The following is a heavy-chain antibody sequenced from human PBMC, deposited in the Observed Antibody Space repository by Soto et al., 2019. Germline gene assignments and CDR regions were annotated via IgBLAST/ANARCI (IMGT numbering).Heavy chain of an antibody. V-gene: IGHV1-24*01. J-gene: IGHJ4*02. D-gene: IGHD3-10*01. CDR1: GYTLTELS. CDR2: FDPEDGET. Sequence: QVQLVQSGAEVKKPGASVKVSCKVSGYTLTELSMHWVRQAPGTGLEWMGGFDPEDGETIYAQKFQGRVTMTEDTSTDTAYMELSSLRSEDTAVYYCATVPYYYGSGSYYKYFDYWGQGTLVTVSS. CDR3: ATVPYYYGSGSYYKYFDY.